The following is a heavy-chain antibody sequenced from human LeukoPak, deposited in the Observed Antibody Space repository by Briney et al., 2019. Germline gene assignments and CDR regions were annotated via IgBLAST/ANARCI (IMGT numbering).Heavy chain of an antibody. CDR2: ISTGSSTK. V-gene: IGHV3-48*04. Sequence: AGGSLRLSCAASGFTFSSYSMSWVRQAPGRGLEWLSYISTGSSTKYYADSVKGRFTISRDNAKNSLYLQMNSLRAEDTAVYYRASWYSGTYFWGQGTLVTVSS. J-gene: IGHJ4*02. CDR3: ASWYSGTYF. D-gene: IGHD1-26*01. CDR1: GFTFSSYS.